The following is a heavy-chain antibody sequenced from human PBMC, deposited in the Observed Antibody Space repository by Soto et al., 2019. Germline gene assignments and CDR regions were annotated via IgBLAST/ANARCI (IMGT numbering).Heavy chain of an antibody. J-gene: IGHJ6*02. CDR3: ARDHYYGMNV. V-gene: IGHV3-74*01. CDR2: INSDGRST. Sequence: GGSLRLSCAASGFTFSSYWMHWVRQAPGKGLVWVSHINSDGRSTSYADSVKGRFTISRDNAKNTLYLQMNSLRAEDTAVYYCARDHYYGMNVWGQGTTVTVSS. CDR1: GFTFSSYW.